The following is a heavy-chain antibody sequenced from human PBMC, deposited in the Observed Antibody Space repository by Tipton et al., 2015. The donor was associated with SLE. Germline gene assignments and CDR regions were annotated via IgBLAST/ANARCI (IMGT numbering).Heavy chain of an antibody. J-gene: IGHJ5*01. Sequence: TLSLTCAVSGYSISSVYYWGWFRQPPGKGLEWIGSFYHSGSTYYIPSLKSRVTLSVDMSQNNFSLKLSSVTAADTALYYCARSPAGFEVNNWSDSWGQGTLGNVS. CDR2: FYHSGST. CDR3: ARSPAGFEVNNWSDS. D-gene: IGHD3-3*01. CDR1: GYSISSVYY. V-gene: IGHV4-38-2*01.